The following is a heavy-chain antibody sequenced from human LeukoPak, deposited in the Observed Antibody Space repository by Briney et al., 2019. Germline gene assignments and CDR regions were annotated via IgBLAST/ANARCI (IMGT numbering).Heavy chain of an antibody. CDR2: ISSNGGST. J-gene: IGHJ4*02. Sequence: PGGSLRLSCAASGFTFSSYAMHWVRQAPGKGLEYVSAISSNGGSTYYANSVKGRFTISRDNSKNTLYLQMGSLRAEDMAVYYCARDHMVRGVTLYYFDYWGQGTLVTVSS. CDR3: ARDHMVRGVTLYYFDY. CDR1: GFTFSSYA. V-gene: IGHV3-64*01. D-gene: IGHD3-10*01.